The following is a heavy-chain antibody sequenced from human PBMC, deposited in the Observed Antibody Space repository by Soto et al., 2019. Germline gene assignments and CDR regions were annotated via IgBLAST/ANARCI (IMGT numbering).Heavy chain of an antibody. D-gene: IGHD1-1*01. Sequence: GGSLRLSCAASGFTFSSYGIHWVRQAPGKGLEWVSSISSSSSYIYYADSVKGRFTISRDNAKNSLYLQMNGLRAEDTAVYYCARILIGTTRGSYFDYWGQGTLVTVSS. CDR1: GFTFSSYG. CDR3: ARILIGTTRGSYFDY. CDR2: ISSSSSYI. V-gene: IGHV3-21*01. J-gene: IGHJ4*02.